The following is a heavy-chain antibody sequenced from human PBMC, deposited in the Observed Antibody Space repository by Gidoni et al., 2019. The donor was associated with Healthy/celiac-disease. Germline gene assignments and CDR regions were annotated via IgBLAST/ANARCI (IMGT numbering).Heavy chain of an antibody. CDR3: ARALRILNSGDFDY. D-gene: IGHD2-15*01. Sequence: QVQLQESGPGLVKPSETLSLTCTVSGYSISSGYYWGWIRQPPGKGLEWIGSIYHSGSTYYNPSLKSRVTISVDTSKNQFSLKLSSVTAADTAVYYCARALRILNSGDFDYWGQGTLVTVSS. CDR1: GYSISSGYY. J-gene: IGHJ4*02. CDR2: IYHSGST. V-gene: IGHV4-38-2*02.